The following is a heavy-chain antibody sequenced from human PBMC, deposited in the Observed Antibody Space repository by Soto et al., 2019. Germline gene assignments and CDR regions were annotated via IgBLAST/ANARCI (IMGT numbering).Heavy chain of an antibody. J-gene: IGHJ6*02. V-gene: IGHV4-59*01. CDR1: GGSISSYY. CDR3: ARQSCISTSCYGYDYYGMVV. CDR2: IYYSGST. D-gene: IGHD2-2*01. Sequence: PSETLSLTCTVSGGSISSYYWSWIRQPPGKGLEWIGYIYYSGSTNYNPSLKSRVTISVDTSKNQFSLKLSSVTAADTAVYYCARQSCISTSCYGYDYYGMVVWGQGTTVSVSS.